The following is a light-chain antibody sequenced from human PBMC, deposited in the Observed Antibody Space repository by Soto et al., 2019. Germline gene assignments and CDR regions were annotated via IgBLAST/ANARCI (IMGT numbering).Light chain of an antibody. CDR2: EVN. J-gene: IGLJ1*01. V-gene: IGLV2-8*01. CDR3: SEDAGISNLGV. Sequence: QSALPQPPSASGSPGQSVTISCTGTSSDVGGYKYVSWYQQHPGKAPKLMIFEVNKRPSGVRDRFAGSKSGNTASLTVSGLEAEDEAYYYCSEDAGISNLGVFGTGSELTV. CDR1: SSDVGGYKY.